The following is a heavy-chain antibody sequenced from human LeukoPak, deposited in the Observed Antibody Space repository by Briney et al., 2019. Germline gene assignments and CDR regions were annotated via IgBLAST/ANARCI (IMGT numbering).Heavy chain of an antibody. CDR3: ARSDRAYGSGSYS. CDR2: ISSSGSTI. D-gene: IGHD3-10*01. Sequence: GGSLRLSCAASGFTFSSYGMNWVRQAPGKGLEWVSHISSSGSTIYYADSVKGRFTISRDNAKNSLYLQMNSLRAEDTAVYYCARSDRAYGSGSYSWGQGTLVTVSS. V-gene: IGHV3-48*04. J-gene: IGHJ4*02. CDR1: GFTFSSYG.